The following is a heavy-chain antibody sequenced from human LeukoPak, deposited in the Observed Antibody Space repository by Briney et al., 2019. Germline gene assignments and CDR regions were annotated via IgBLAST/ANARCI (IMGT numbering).Heavy chain of an antibody. J-gene: IGHJ5*02. CDR1: GGSIAGFY. CDR2: MYYSGST. V-gene: IGHV4-59*12. CDR3: ARAGYDILAANYPVGWFDP. D-gene: IGHD3-9*01. Sequence: SETLSLTCTVSGGSIAGFYWSWFRQSPGKGLEWIGYMYYSGSTYYNPSLKSRVSLSVDTSKNQFSLKLSSVTAADTAVYYCARAGYDILAANYPVGWFDPWGQGTLVTVSS.